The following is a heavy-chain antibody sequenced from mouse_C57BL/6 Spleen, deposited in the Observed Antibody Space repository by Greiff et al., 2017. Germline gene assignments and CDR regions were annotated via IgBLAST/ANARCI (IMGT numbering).Heavy chain of an antibody. CDR3: ARSLADGYPYFDY. J-gene: IGHJ2*01. Sequence: QVQLKQSGAELVRPGTSVKVSCKASGYAFTNYLIEWVKQRPGQGLEWIGVINPGSGGTNYNEKFKGKATLTADKASSTAYMQLSSLTSEDSAVYFCARSLADGYPYFDYWGQGTTLTVSS. CDR2: INPGSGGT. CDR1: GYAFTNYL. V-gene: IGHV1-54*01. D-gene: IGHD2-3*01.